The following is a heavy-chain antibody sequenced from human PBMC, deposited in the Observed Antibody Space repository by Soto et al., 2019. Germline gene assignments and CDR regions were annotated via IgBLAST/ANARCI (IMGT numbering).Heavy chain of an antibody. CDR1: GGSISSGDYY. D-gene: IGHD3-10*01. CDR3: ARAQGSGFLVS. Sequence: LSLTCTVSGGSISSGDYYWSWIRQPPGKGLEWIGYIYYSGSTYYNPSLKSRVTISVDTSKNQFSLKLSSVTAADTAVYYCARAQGSGFLVSWGQGTLVTVSS. CDR2: IYYSGST. V-gene: IGHV4-30-4*01. J-gene: IGHJ4*02.